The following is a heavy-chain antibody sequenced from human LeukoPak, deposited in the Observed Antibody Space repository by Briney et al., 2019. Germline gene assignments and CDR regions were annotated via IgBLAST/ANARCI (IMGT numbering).Heavy chain of an antibody. CDR2: ISYDGSNK. D-gene: IGHD6-19*01. CDR3: AKDIFAVAGTPRPYYYYYGMDV. V-gene: IGHV3-30*18. Sequence: GGSLRLSCAASGFTFSSYGMHWVRQAPGKGLEWVAVISYDGSNKYCADSVKGRFTISRDNSKNTLYLQMNSLRAEDTAVYYCAKDIFAVAGTPRPYYYYYGMDVWGQGTTVTVSS. CDR1: GFTFSSYG. J-gene: IGHJ6*02.